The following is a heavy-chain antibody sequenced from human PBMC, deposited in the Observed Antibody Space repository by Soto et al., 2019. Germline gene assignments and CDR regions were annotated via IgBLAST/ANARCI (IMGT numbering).Heavy chain of an antibody. Sequence: GASVKVSCKASGGTFSSYTISWVRQAPGQGLEWMGRIIPILGIANYAQKFQGRVTITADKSTSTAYMELSSLRSEDTAVYYCARDGGRYCSSTSCYSSHVAVAGFYYYYYGMDVWGQGTTVTVSS. CDR1: GGTFSSYT. D-gene: IGHD2-2*02. CDR3: ARDGGRYCSSTSCYSSHVAVAGFYYYYYGMDV. CDR2: IIPILGIA. V-gene: IGHV1-69*04. J-gene: IGHJ6*02.